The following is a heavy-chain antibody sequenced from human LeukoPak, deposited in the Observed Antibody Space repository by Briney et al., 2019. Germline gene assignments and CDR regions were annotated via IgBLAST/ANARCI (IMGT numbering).Heavy chain of an antibody. CDR2: INPNSGGT. Sequence: ASVKVSCKASGYTFTGYYMHWVRQAPGQGLDWMGRINPNSGGTNYAQKFQGRVTMTRDTSISTAYMELSRLRSDDTAVYYCARDRYDYVWGSYRHDAFDIWGQGTMVTVSS. J-gene: IGHJ3*02. CDR1: GYTFTGYY. CDR3: ARDRYDYVWGSYRHDAFDI. D-gene: IGHD3-16*02. V-gene: IGHV1-2*06.